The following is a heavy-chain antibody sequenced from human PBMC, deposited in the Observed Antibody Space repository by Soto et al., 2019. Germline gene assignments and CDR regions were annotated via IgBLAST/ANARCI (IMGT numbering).Heavy chain of an antibody. D-gene: IGHD3-22*01. CDR1: GYSFTSYW. CDR2: IYPGDSDT. Sequence: GESLKISCKGSGYSFTSYWIGWVRQMPGKGLEWMGFIYPGDSDTRYSPSFQGQVTISADKSISTAYLQWSSLKTSDTAMYYCARPHYYDSIGYYFDYWGQGTLVTVSS. CDR3: ARPHYYDSIGYYFDY. V-gene: IGHV5-51*01. J-gene: IGHJ4*02.